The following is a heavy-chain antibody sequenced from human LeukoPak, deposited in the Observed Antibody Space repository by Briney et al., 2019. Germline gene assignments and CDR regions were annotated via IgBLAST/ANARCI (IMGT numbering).Heavy chain of an antibody. CDR1: GFTFSSYG. CDR2: ISNDGSNK. V-gene: IGHV3-30*18. J-gene: IGHJ4*02. D-gene: IGHD6-13*01. CDR3: AKDYYSSTGYRLGCFDS. Sequence: PGGSLRLSCAASGFTFSSYGILWVRQAPGKGLEGVAVISNDGSNKYFADSVKGRFTISRDNSKNTLYLQMNSLRAEDTAVYYSAKDYYSSTGYRLGCFDSWGQGTLVTVSS.